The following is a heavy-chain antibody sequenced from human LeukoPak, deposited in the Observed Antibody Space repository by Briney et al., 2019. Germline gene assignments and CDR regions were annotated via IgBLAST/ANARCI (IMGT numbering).Heavy chain of an antibody. CDR3: ARFKHIAAAAWYDY. CDR2: ISSSGSTI. CDR1: GFTFSSYA. J-gene: IGHJ4*02. Sequence: GGSLRLSCAASGFTFSSYAMSWIRQAPGKGLEWVSYISSSGSTIYYADSVKGRFTISRDNAKNSLYLQMNSLRAEDTAVYYCARFKHIAAAAWYDYWGQGTLVTVSS. V-gene: IGHV3-11*01. D-gene: IGHD6-13*01.